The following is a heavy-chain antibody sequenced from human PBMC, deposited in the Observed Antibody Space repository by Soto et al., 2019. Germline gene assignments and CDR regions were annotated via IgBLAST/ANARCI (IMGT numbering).Heavy chain of an antibody. Sequence: PSETLSLTCTVSGGSISSGDYYWSWIRQPPGKGLEWIGYIYYSGSTYYNPSLKSRVTISVDTSKNQFSLKLSSVTAADTAVYYCARVSVYIGNNWFDPWGQGTLVTVSS. CDR1: GGSISSGDYY. CDR3: ARVSVYIGNNWFDP. CDR2: IYYSGST. J-gene: IGHJ5*02. D-gene: IGHD2-8*01. V-gene: IGHV4-30-4*01.